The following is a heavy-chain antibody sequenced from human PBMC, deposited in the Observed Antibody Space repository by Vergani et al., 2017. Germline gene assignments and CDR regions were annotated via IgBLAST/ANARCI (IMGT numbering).Heavy chain of an antibody. CDR1: GGSFSSYY. D-gene: IGHD2-21*02. V-gene: IGHV4-34*11. CDR2: IYYSGST. J-gene: IGHJ3*02. CDR3: ARQVVVTAKDAFDI. Sequence: QVQLQQWGAGLLKPSETLSLTCAVYGGSFSSYYWSWIRQPPGKGLEWIGYIYYSGSTNYNPSLKSRVTISVDTSKNQFSLKLSSVTAADTAVYYCARQVVVTAKDAFDIWGQGTMVTVSS.